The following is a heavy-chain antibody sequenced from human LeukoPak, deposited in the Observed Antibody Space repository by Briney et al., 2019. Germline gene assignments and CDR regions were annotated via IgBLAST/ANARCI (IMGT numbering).Heavy chain of an antibody. CDR2: VNGDGTTT. J-gene: IGHJ4*02. Sequence: PGGSLRLSCAASGFTLSTYWMHWVRQAPGKGLVWFSRVNGDGTTTTYADSAKGRFTISRDNAKNTLYLQMNSLRAEDTAVYYCARGPRYSFGSAFDYWGQGTLVTVSS. D-gene: IGHD5-18*01. V-gene: IGHV3-74*01. CDR3: ARGPRYSFGSAFDY. CDR1: GFTLSTYW.